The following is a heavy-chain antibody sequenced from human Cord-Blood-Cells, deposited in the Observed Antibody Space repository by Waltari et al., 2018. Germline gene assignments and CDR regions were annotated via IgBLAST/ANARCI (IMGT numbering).Heavy chain of an antibody. D-gene: IGHD3-10*01. V-gene: IGHV1-69*06. CDR3: ARTEDGSGSYYDY. J-gene: IGHJ4*02. Sequence: VQLVQSGDEVKKPGSSVKVSCKASGGTFSSYAISWVRQASGQGLEWMGGIIPIFGTANDAQKFQGRVTITADKSTRTAYMELSSLRSEDTAVYYCARTEDGSGSYYDYWGQGTLVTVSS. CDR1: GGTFSSYA. CDR2: IIPIFGTA.